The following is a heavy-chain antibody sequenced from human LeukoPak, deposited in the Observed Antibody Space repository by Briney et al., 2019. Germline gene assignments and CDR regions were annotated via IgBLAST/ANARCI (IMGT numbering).Heavy chain of an antibody. J-gene: IGHJ4*02. CDR1: GFTFSSYG. CDR3: AKVGYYDSSGSKPDY. CDR2: ISYDGSNK. V-gene: IGHV3-30*18. D-gene: IGHD3-22*01. Sequence: GRSLRLSCAASGFTFSSYGMHWVRQAPGKGLEWVAVISYDGSNKYYADSVKGRFTISRDNSKNTLYPEMNSLRAEDTAVYYCAKVGYYDSSGSKPDYWGQGTLVTVSS.